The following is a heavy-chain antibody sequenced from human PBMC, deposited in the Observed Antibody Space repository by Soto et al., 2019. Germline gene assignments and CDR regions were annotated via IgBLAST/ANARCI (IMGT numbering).Heavy chain of an antibody. CDR1: GASIITDNYF. J-gene: IGHJ4*02. Sequence: SETLSLTCTVSGASIITDNYFWVWIRQSPRRGLELIGSISYSGRTYDNPSLQSRVTISIDASKNQFSLKLTSVTTADTAVYYCARRRASDYGGYHHPYYFDWWCQGALVSVSS. CDR3: ARRRASDYGGYHHPYYFDW. D-gene: IGHD4-17*01. V-gene: IGHV4-39*01. CDR2: ISYSGRT.